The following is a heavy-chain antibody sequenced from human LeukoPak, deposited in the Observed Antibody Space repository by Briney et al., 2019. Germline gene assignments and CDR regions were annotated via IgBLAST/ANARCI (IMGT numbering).Heavy chain of an antibody. CDR1: GFSFDDYA. CDR3: AKGSGGYIESYCDY. Sequence: PGGSLRLSCAASGFSFDDYAMQWIRQVPGKGLEWVSLISRDGGSTYYADSVKGRFTISRDNSKNSLYLQMNSLRVEDTAFYYCAKGSGGYIESYCDYWGQGTLVTVSS. D-gene: IGHD1-26*01. V-gene: IGHV3-43D*03. CDR2: ISRDGGST. J-gene: IGHJ4*02.